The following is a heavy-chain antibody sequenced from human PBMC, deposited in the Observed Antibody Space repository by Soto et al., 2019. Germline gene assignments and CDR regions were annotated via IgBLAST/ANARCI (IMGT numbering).Heavy chain of an antibody. V-gene: IGHV4-34*09. CDR2: IIHSEST. CDR3: ARGGSSSPDSIYDFIFDY. J-gene: IGHJ4*02. Sequence: SETLSLTCAVYGGSFSAYYWSWVRQPPGKGLEWIGEIIHSESTKYNPSLKSRVTISVDTSKNQFSLKLSSVTAADTAVYYCARGGSSSPDSIYDFIFDYWGQGTLVTVSS. D-gene: IGHD6-13*01. CDR1: GGSFSAYY.